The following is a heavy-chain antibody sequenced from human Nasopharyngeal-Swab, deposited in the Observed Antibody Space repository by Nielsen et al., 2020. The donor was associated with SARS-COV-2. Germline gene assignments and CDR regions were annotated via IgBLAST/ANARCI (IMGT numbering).Heavy chain of an antibody. D-gene: IGHD5-18*01. CDR3: AREEAMVNYYYYGMDV. Sequence: GESLKISCAASGFTFSSYSMNWVRQAPGKGLEWVSSISSSSRYIYYADSVKGRFTISRDNAKNSLYLQMNSLRAEDTAVYHCAREEAMVNYYYYGMDVWGQGTTVTVSS. CDR2: ISSSSRYI. J-gene: IGHJ6*02. CDR1: GFTFSSYS. V-gene: IGHV3-21*01.